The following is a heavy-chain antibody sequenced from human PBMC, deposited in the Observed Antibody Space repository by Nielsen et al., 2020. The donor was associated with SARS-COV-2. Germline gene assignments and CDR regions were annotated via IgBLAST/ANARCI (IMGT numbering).Heavy chain of an antibody. Sequence: SETLSLTCTVSGGSISSYYWSWIRQPPGKGLEWIGYIYYSGSTNYNPSLKSRVTISVDTSKNQFSLKLSSVTAADTAVYYCAMSPITTVRGVEGAFDIWGQGTMVTVSS. CDR3: AMSPITTVRGVEGAFDI. J-gene: IGHJ3*02. D-gene: IGHD3-10*01. CDR2: IYYSGST. CDR1: GGSISSYY. V-gene: IGHV4-59*13.